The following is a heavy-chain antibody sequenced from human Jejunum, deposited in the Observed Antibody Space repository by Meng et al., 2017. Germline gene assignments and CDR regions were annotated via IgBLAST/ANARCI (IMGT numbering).Heavy chain of an antibody. CDR1: GDAVSSDNYY. J-gene: IGHJ4*02. CDR3: ARTPLYSGSYYFDP. V-gene: IGHV4-61*03. Sequence: QGPRQESGPGLVRPSETLSLTCTVSGDAVSSDNYYWSWIRQPPGKGLEWIGYVYYSGHTDCNPSLKSRLSISIDTSKNHFSLKLSYVTAADTAVYYCARTPLYSGSYYFDPWGQGALVTVSS. CDR2: VYYSGHT. D-gene: IGHD1-26*01.